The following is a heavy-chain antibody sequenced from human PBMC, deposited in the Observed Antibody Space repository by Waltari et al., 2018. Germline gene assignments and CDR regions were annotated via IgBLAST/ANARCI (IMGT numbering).Heavy chain of an antibody. V-gene: IGHV3-15*01. J-gene: IGHJ4*02. CDR1: GFTFSSAW. Sequence: EVQLVESGGGLVKPGGSLRLSCAASGFTFSSAWMSWVRQAPGKGLEWVGRIKSKKDGETTDYAAPVKGRFTISRDDSQNTLYLQISSLKTEDTAVYFCSTGYTRTRHDGYWGQGTLVTVSS. D-gene: IGHD5-12*01. CDR2: IKSKKDGETT. CDR3: STGYTRTRHDGY.